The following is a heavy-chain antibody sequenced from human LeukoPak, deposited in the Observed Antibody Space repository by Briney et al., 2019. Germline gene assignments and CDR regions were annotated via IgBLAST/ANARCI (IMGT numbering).Heavy chain of an antibody. J-gene: IGHJ4*02. CDR3: ARDRTYSGYDLDY. CDR2: IGGSGDAT. Sequence: GGSLRLSCAASGFTFSNYAMIWVRQAPGKGLKWVSGIGGSGDATYYADSVKGRFTISRDNSKNTLYLQVNSLRAEDTAVYYCARDRTYSGYDLDYWGQGILVTVSS. CDR1: GFTFSNYA. D-gene: IGHD5-12*01. V-gene: IGHV3-23*01.